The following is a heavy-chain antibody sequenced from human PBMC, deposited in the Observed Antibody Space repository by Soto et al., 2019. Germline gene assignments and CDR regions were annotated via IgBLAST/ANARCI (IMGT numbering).Heavy chain of an antibody. Sequence: PGGSLRLSCAASGFTFSSYAMSWVRQAPGKGLEWVSAISGSGGSTYYADSVKGRFTISRDNSKNTLYLQMNSLRAEDTAVYYCAKARGGYCSGGSCYFVSTFFFDYWGQGTLVTV. CDR3: AKARGGYCSGGSCYFVSTFFFDY. V-gene: IGHV3-23*01. J-gene: IGHJ4*02. CDR1: GFTFSSYA. CDR2: ISGSGGST. D-gene: IGHD2-15*01.